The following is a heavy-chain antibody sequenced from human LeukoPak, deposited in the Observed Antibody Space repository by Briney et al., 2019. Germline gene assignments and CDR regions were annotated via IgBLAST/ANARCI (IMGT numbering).Heavy chain of an antibody. CDR3: ARGGTPQVRVAINWFDP. CDR2: IKQDGSEK. V-gene: IGHV3-7*03. CDR1: GFTFSSYW. Sequence: PGGSLRLSCAASGFTFSSYWMTWVRQAPGKGLEWVANIKQDGSEKYYVESVEGRFTISRDNAKDSLYLQMNTLRAEDTAVYYCARGGTPQVRVAINWFDPWGQGTLVTVAS. J-gene: IGHJ5*02. D-gene: IGHD1/OR15-1a*01.